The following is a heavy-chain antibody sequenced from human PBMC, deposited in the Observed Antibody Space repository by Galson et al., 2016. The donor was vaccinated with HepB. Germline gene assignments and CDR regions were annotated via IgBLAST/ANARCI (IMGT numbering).Heavy chain of an antibody. CDR3: AKDHAFLGLYFYGMDV. CDR2: ISYDGSNK. CDR1: GFTFSSYG. V-gene: IGHV3-30*18. D-gene: IGHD3-9*01. Sequence: SLRLSCAASGFTFSSYGMHWVRQAPGKELEWVAVISYDGSNKYYADSVKGRFTISRDNSKNTLYLQMNSLRAEDTAVYYCAKDHAFLGLYFYGMDVWGQGTTVTVSS. J-gene: IGHJ6*02.